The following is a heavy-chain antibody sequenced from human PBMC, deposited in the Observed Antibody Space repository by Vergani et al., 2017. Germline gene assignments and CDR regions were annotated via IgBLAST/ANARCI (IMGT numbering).Heavy chain of an antibody. V-gene: IGHV4-59*01. CDR1: GGSISSYY. Sequence: QVQLQESGPGLVKPSETLSLTCTVSGGSISSYYWSWIRQPPGKGLEWIGYIYYSGSTNYNPSLTSRVTISVDTSKNQFSLKLSSVTAADTAVYYCARSESFYGMDVWGQGTTVTVSS. J-gene: IGHJ6*02. D-gene: IGHD3-10*01. CDR3: ARSESFYGMDV. CDR2: IYYSGST.